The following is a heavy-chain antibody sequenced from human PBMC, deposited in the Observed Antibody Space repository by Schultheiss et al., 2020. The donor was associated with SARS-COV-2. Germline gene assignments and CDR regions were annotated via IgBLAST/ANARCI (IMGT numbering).Heavy chain of an antibody. CDR3: AKDRASAVRFLDY. Sequence: GGSLRLSCAASGFTFSNAWMSWVRQAPGKGLEWVGRIKSKTDGGTTDYAAPVKGRFTISRDDSKNTLYLQMNSLKTEDTAVYYCAKDRASAVRFLDYWGQGTLVTVSS. V-gene: IGHV3-15*01. J-gene: IGHJ4*02. D-gene: IGHD3-3*01. CDR2: IKSKTDGGTT. CDR1: GFTFSNAW.